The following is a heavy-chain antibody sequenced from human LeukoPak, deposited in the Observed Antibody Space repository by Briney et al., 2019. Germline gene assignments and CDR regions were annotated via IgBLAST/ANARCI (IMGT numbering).Heavy chain of an antibody. V-gene: IGHV3-74*01. Sequence: GGSLRLSCAASGFTFSSYFMHWVRQAPGKGLVWVSRISGDASSTDYADSVKGRFTISRDNAKNTLYLQINSLRAEDTAVYYCAKDRSPGWFDPWGQGTLVTVSS. CDR2: ISGDASST. J-gene: IGHJ5*02. CDR3: AKDRSPGWFDP. CDR1: GFTFSSYF.